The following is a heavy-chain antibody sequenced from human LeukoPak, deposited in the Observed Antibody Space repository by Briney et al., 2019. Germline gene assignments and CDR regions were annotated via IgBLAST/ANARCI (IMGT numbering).Heavy chain of an antibody. V-gene: IGHV1-18*01. Sequence: GASVKVSCKASGYSFTSYGISWVRQAPGQGLEWMGWISTYNANTNYALKLQGRVTLTTDTSTSTAYMELKSLRSDDTAVYYCAREECSIGVCYPSGYWGQGTLVTVSP. CDR2: ISTYNANT. D-gene: IGHD2-8*01. CDR1: GYSFTSYG. CDR3: AREECSIGVCYPSGY. J-gene: IGHJ4*02.